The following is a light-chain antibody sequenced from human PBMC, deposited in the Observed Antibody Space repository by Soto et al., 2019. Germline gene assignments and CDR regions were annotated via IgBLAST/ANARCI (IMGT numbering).Light chain of an antibody. CDR3: EHRNNWLWT. J-gene: IGKJ1*01. CDR1: QGVSSRY. V-gene: IGKV3D-20*02. CDR2: EAS. Sequence: VLRRSADTWRFSPWERATISTRASQGVSSRYLAWYQQKTGQAPRILIHEASNRATGIPARFSGIRSGTDFTLTLRCLDPEDFEVYFCEHRNNWLWTFGQGTKVDIK.